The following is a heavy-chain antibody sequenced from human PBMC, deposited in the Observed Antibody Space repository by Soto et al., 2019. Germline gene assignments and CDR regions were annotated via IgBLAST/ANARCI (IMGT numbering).Heavy chain of an antibody. J-gene: IGHJ4*02. CDR2: ISYDGSNK. Sequence: QVQLVESGGGVVQPGRSLRLSCAPSGFTFSSYGMHWVRQAPGKGLEWVAVISYDGSNKYYADSVKGRFTISRDNSKNTLYLHMNSLRAEDTAVYSCSKDYSSAIIDYWGQGTLVTVSS. CDR3: SKDYSSAIIDY. D-gene: IGHD6-19*01. V-gene: IGHV3-30*18. CDR1: GFTFSSYG.